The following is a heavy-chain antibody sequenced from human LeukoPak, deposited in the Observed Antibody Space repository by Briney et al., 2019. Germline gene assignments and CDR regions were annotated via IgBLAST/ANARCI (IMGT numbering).Heavy chain of an antibody. V-gene: IGHV3-30*02. CDR1: GFTFSSYG. CDR3: AKHNRYCSSTSCYKDAFDI. J-gene: IGHJ3*02. CDR2: ILYDGSNK. D-gene: IGHD2-2*02. Sequence: GGSLRLSCAASGFTFSSYGMHWVRQAPGKGLEWVAFILYDGSNKYYADSVKGRFTISRDNSKNTLYLQMNSLRAEDTAVYYCAKHNRYCSSTSCYKDAFDIWGQGTMVTVSS.